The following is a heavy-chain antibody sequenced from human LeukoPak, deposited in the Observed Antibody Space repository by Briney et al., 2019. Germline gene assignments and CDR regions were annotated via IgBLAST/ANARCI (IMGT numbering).Heavy chain of an antibody. D-gene: IGHD2-21*02. Sequence: TSETLSLTCTVSGGSISSYYWSWIRQPPGKGLEWIGYIYYSGSTNYNPSLKSRVTISVDTSKNQFSLKLSSVTAADTAVYYCARSLQAYCGGDCYPLFGYWGQGTLVTVSS. J-gene: IGHJ4*02. V-gene: IGHV4-59*01. CDR1: GGSISSYY. CDR2: IYYSGST. CDR3: ARSLQAYCGGDCYPLFGY.